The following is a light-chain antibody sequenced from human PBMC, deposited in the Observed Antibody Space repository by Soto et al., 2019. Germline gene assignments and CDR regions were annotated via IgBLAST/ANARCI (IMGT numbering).Light chain of an antibody. CDR2: EVT. CDR3: SSYTLSSTWV. J-gene: IGLJ3*02. Sequence: QSALTQPASVSGSPGQSITISCTGTSNDIGLYNYVSWYQQHPGKAPKLVIYEVTYRPSGVSDRFSGSKSDNTACLTISGLQAEDEADYYCSSYTLSSTWVFGGGTKVTVL. V-gene: IGLV2-14*01. CDR1: SNDIGLYNY.